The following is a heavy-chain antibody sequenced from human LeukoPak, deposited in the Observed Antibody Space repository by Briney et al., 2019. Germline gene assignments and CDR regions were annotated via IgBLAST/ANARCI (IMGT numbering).Heavy chain of an antibody. CDR1: GFTFSSYG. D-gene: IGHD6-13*01. J-gene: IGHJ4*02. V-gene: IGHV3-30*02. CDR2: IRYDGSNK. CDR3: AKGRSGIAAAGLNY. Sequence: GGSLRLSCAASGFTFSSYGMHWVRQAPGKGLEWVAFIRYDGSNKYYADSVKGRFTISRDNSKNTLYLQMNSLRAEDTAVYYCAKGRSGIAAAGLNYWGQGTLVTVSS.